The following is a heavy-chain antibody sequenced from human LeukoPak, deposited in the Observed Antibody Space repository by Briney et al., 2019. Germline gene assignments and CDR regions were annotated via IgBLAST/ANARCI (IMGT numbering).Heavy chain of an antibody. V-gene: IGHV4-34*01. CDR2: INHSGST. J-gene: IGHJ6*03. CDR1: GGSFSGYY. D-gene: IGHD3-3*01. Sequence: PSETLSLTCAVYGGSFSGYYWSWIRQPPGKGLEWIWEINHSGSTNYNPSLKSRVTISVDTSKNQFSLKLSSVTAADTAVYYCARPLVYDFWSGYVGGYYMDVWGKGTTVTVSS. CDR3: ARPLVYDFWSGYVGGYYMDV.